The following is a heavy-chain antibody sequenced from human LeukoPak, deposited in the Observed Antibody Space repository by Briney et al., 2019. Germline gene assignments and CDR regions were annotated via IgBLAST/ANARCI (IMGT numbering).Heavy chain of an antibody. D-gene: IGHD6-19*01. CDR2: IFGSGGST. CDR1: GFTFSSYA. V-gene: IGHV3-23*01. Sequence: GGSLRLSCAASGFTFSSYAMYWVRQAPGKGLEWVSGIFGSGGSTHYADSVKGRFTIPRDNSKNTVYLQMNSLRAEDTAVYYCAKTTTGYSSGRFPGWPVDYWGQGTLVTVSS. CDR3: AKTTTGYSSGRFPGWPVDY. J-gene: IGHJ4*02.